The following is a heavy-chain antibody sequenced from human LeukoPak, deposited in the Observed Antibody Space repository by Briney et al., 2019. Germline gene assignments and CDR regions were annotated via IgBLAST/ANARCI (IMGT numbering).Heavy chain of an antibody. V-gene: IGHV3-21*01. Sequence: PGGSLRLSCAASGFTFSSYSMNWVRQAPGKGLEWVSSISSSSSYIYYADSVKGRFTISRDNAKNSLYLQMNSLRAEDTAVYYCARDLPVYSSSWYVNYWGQGTLVTVSS. CDR2: ISSSSSYI. CDR3: ARDLPVYSSSWYVNY. CDR1: GFTFSSYS. J-gene: IGHJ4*02. D-gene: IGHD6-13*01.